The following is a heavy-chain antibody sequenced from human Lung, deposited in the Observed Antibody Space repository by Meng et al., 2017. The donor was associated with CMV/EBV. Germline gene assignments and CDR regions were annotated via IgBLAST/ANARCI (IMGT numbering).Heavy chain of an antibody. Sequence: GEXLKISCAASGFSFSNYWMHWVRQAPGKGLVWVSRININGRTTNYADSVKGRFTISRDNAKNTLYLQMNSLRAEDAGVYYCTSPYLAVWGQGTLVTVSS. V-gene: IGHV3-74*01. CDR2: ININGRTT. CDR1: GFSFSNYW. CDR3: TSPYLAV. J-gene: IGHJ4*02. D-gene: IGHD2-21*01.